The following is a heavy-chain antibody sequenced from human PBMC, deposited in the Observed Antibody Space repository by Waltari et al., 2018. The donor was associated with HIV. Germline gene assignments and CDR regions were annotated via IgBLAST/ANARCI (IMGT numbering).Heavy chain of an antibody. CDR1: GGSITSGDYY. CDR2: VYTSGTA. J-gene: IGHJ2*01. Sequence: QVQLQESGPGLVKPSQTLSLTCTVSGGSITSGDYYWTWIRQPAGKGLEWIGRVYTSGTANYTPSLRSLVTMSLDTSKNQFSLKLTSLTAADTAVYYCARGLDILTGHYHWFLDVWGRGTLVTVSS. V-gene: IGHV4-61*02. D-gene: IGHD3-9*01. CDR3: ARGLDILTGHYHWFLDV.